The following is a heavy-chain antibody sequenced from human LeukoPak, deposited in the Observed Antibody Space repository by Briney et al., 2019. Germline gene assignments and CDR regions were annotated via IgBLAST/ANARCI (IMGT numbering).Heavy chain of an antibody. D-gene: IGHD2-15*01. CDR1: GYTFTGYY. CDR3: ARDWVYCSGGSCYSKNWFDP. CDR2: INPNSGGT. Sequence: ASVKVSCKASGYTFTGYYIHWVRQAPGQGLEWMGWINPNSGGTNYAQKFQRRVTMTRDTSISTAYMELSRLRSDDTAVYYCARDWVYCSGGSCYSKNWFDPWGQGTLVTVSS. V-gene: IGHV1-2*02. J-gene: IGHJ5*02.